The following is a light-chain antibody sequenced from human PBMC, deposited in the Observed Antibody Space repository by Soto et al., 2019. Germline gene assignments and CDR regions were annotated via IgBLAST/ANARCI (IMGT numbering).Light chain of an antibody. J-gene: IGLJ2*01. CDR3: SPYAGSNTLV. CDR2: EIS. CDR1: SSDIGSYNY. V-gene: IGLV2-8*01. Sequence: QSALTQPPSASGSPGQSVTISCTGTSSDIGSYNYVSWYQQHPGKAPKLIIYEISKRPSGVPDRFSGSKSGNTASLTVSGLQAEDEADYYCSPYAGSNTLVFGGGTKVTVL.